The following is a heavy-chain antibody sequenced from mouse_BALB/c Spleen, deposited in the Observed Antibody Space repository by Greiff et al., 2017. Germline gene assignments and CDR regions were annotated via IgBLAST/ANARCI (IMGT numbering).Heavy chain of an antibody. J-gene: IGHJ4*01. V-gene: IGHV5-15*02. Sequence: EVKVEESGGGLVQPGGSRKLSCAASGFTFSDYGMAWVRQAPGKGPEWVAFISNLAYSIYYADTVTGRFTISRENAKNTLYLEMSSLRSEDTAMYYCARNYGYGYAMDYWGQGTSVTVSS. CDR2: ISNLAYSI. D-gene: IGHD2-2*01. CDR3: ARNYGYGYAMDY. CDR1: GFTFSDYG.